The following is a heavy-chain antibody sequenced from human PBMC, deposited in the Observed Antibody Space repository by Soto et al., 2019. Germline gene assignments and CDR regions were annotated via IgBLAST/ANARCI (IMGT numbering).Heavy chain of an antibody. CDR3: ARGLKNYYGVDV. CDR1: GFTFTTYW. CDR2: IKGDGSSL. J-gene: IGHJ6*02. Sequence: EVKVVESGGGLVQPGGSLRLSCAASGFTFTTYWMHWVRQVPGKGLVWVSRIKGDGSSLSYADSVKGRFTISRDNVENPVFMQMGSLRADDLAVYYCARGLKNYYGVDVWGQGTTVTVSS. V-gene: IGHV3-74*01.